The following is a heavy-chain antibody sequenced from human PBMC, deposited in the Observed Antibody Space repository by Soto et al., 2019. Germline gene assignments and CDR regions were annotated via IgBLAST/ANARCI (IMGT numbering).Heavy chain of an antibody. D-gene: IGHD2-15*01. CDR2: IIPIFGTA. Sequence: GASVKVSCKASGGTFSSYAISWVRQAPGQGLEWMGGIIPIFGTANYAQKFQGRVTITADESTSTAYMELSSLRSEDTAVYYCARRLLGYCSGGSCSPFDYWGQGTLVTVSS. CDR1: GGTFSSYA. J-gene: IGHJ4*02. V-gene: IGHV1-69*13. CDR3: ARRLLGYCSGGSCSPFDY.